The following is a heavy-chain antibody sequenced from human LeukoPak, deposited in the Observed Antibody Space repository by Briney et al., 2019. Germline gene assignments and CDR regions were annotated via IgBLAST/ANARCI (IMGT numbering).Heavy chain of an antibody. D-gene: IGHD1-26*01. CDR3: ARDLSRVGANYFDY. V-gene: IGHV3-21*01. CDR1: GFTFSSYS. Sequence: GGSLRLSCAASGFTFSSYSMNWVRQAPGKGLEWVSSISSSSSYIYYADSVKGRFTISRDNAKNSLYLQMNSLRAEDTAVYYCARDLSRVGANYFDYWGQGTLVTVSS. J-gene: IGHJ4*02. CDR2: ISSSSSYI.